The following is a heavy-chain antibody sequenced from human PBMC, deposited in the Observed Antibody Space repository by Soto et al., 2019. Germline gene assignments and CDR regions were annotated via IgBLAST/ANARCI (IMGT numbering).Heavy chain of an antibody. J-gene: IGHJ5*02. CDR1: GGSISNPSYY. D-gene: IGHD3-3*02. CDR2: IFYTGRT. Sequence: SETLSLTCTVSGGSISNPSYYLGWVRQPPGKGLEWVGDIFYTGRTYYSPSLKSRVTISVDTSKEQFSLNLNSVTAADKAVYFGDGLTFSIAAASHGKRNCVGPWAPGTVVTVSS. CDR3: DGLTFSIAAASHGKRNCVGP. V-gene: IGHV4-39*01.